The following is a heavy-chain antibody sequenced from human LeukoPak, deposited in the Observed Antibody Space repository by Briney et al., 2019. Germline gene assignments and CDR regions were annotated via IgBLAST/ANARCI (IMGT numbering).Heavy chain of an antibody. D-gene: IGHD2-8*01. CDR1: GLTFSSYA. CDR3: AKEQGLNYYYYYMDV. CDR2: ISGSGGST. V-gene: IGHV3-23*01. J-gene: IGHJ6*03. Sequence: PGGSLRLSCAASGLTFSSYAMSWVRQAPGKGLEWVSTISGSGGSTYYADSVKGRFTISRDNSKNTLYLQMNSLRAEDTAVYYCAKEQGLNYYYYYMDVWGKGTTVTVSS.